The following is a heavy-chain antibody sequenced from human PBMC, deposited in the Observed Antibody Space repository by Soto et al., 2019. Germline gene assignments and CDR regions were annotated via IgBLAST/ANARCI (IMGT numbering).Heavy chain of an antibody. Sequence: QVQLVESGGGLVKPEGSLRLSCAASGFTFSDYYMSWIRQAPGKGLEWVSYISSSSSYTNYADSVKGRFTISRDNAKNSLYLQMNSLRAEDTAVYYCARGDDVDTAKLRPYDFDYWGQGTLVTVSS. CDR1: GFTFSDYY. J-gene: IGHJ4*02. CDR3: ARGDDVDTAKLRPYDFDY. D-gene: IGHD5-18*01. CDR2: ISSSSSYT. V-gene: IGHV3-11*05.